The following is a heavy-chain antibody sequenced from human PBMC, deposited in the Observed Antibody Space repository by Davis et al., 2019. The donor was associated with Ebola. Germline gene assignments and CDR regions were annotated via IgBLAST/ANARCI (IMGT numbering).Heavy chain of an antibody. Sequence: PGGSLRLSCKASGYTFTFHWIAWVRQLPGKGLEWMGIIYPGDSETRYSPAFEGQVTMSVDKSINTAYLQWASLKASDSAIYYCARVSASSWFDGLGFWGQGTLVTVSS. CDR2: IYPGDSET. CDR1: GYTFTFHW. V-gene: IGHV5-51*01. CDR3: ARVSASSWFDGLGF. D-gene: IGHD6-13*01. J-gene: IGHJ4*02.